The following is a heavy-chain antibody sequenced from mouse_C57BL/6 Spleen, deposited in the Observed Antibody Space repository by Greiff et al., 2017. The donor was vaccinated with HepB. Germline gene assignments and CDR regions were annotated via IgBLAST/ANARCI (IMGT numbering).Heavy chain of an antibody. Sequence: EVQLQQSGPVLVKPGASVKMSCKASGYTFTDYYMNWVKQSHGKSLEWIGVINPYNGGTSYNQKFKGKATLTVDKSSSTAYMELNSLTSEDSAVYYCARGTRYYGSSYFDYWGQGTTLTVSS. J-gene: IGHJ2*01. CDR1: GYTFTDYY. D-gene: IGHD1-1*01. V-gene: IGHV1-19*01. CDR2: INPYNGGT. CDR3: ARGTRYYGSSYFDY.